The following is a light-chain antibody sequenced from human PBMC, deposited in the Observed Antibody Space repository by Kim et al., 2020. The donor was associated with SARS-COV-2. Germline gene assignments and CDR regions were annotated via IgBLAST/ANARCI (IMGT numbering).Light chain of an antibody. CDR2: GAS. Sequence: LAPGARATISCRASQSVDSNFLAWYQQKPGQDPSLLIYGASSRATGVPDRFSGSGSGTDFTLTISRLEPEDFAVYYCQQYGTSPATFGQGTKVE. J-gene: IGKJ1*01. CDR1: QSVDSNF. V-gene: IGKV3-20*01. CDR3: QQYGTSPAT.